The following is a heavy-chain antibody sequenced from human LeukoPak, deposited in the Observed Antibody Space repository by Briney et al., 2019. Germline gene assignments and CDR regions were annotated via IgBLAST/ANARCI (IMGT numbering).Heavy chain of an antibody. Sequence: GGSLRLSCAASGFTFSSYAMHWVRQAPGKGLEWVAVISYDGSNKYYADSVKGRFTISRDNSKNTLYLQMNSLRAEDTAVYYCGKDMRFDPWGQGTLVTVSS. CDR2: ISYDGSNK. D-gene: IGHD3-16*01. J-gene: IGHJ5*02. CDR1: GFTFSSYA. CDR3: GKDMRFDP. V-gene: IGHV3-30*04.